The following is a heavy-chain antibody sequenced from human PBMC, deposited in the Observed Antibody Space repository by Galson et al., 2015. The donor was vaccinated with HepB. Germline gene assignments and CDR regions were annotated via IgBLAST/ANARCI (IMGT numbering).Heavy chain of an antibody. CDR1: GFTFSSYA. V-gene: IGHV3-23*01. CDR2: ISGSGGST. J-gene: IGHJ4*02. D-gene: IGHD3-3*01. Sequence: SLRLSCAASGFTFSSYAMSWVRQAPGKGLEWVSAISGSGGSTYYADSVKGRFTISRVNSKNTLYLQMNSLRAEDTAVYYCAKVTLRFLEWLLHPIDYWGQGTLVTVSS. CDR3: AKVTLRFLEWLLHPIDY.